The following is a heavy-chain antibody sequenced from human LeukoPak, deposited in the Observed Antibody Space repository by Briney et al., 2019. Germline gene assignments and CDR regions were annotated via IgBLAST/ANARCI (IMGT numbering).Heavy chain of an antibody. CDR2: MNPNSGNT. CDR1: GYTFTSYD. D-gene: IGHD3-10*01. Sequence: ASVKVSCKASGYTFTSYDINWVRQATGQGLEWMGWMNPNSGNTGYAQKFQGRVTMTRNTSISTAYMELSSLRSEDTAVYYCARGLALLWFGELLGTNWFDPWGQGTLVTVSS. V-gene: IGHV1-8*01. J-gene: IGHJ5*02. CDR3: ARGLALLWFGELLGTNWFDP.